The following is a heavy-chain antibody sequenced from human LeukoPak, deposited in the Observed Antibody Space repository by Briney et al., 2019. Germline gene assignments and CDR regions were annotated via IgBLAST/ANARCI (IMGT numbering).Heavy chain of an antibody. V-gene: IGHV5-51*01. Sequence: GEALKISCKGSGYSFNTYWIGWGRQMPGKGLEWMGIIYPGDSDTRYRPSSQRQVTISADKSLSTAYLQWGSLQASDTAMSYCAGAGRSSSPMDYWGPGTLVTVSS. J-gene: IGHJ4*02. D-gene: IGHD6-6*01. CDR2: IYPGDSDT. CDR3: AGAGRSSSPMDY. CDR1: GYSFNTYW.